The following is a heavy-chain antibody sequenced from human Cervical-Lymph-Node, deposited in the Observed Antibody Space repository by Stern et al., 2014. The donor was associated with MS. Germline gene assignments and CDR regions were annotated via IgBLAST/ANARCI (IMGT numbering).Heavy chain of an antibody. Sequence: QVQLVESGAEVKKPGASVKVSCKAPGYTLTTYGITWVRHAPGQGLEWMGWISAYNGNTNYAQKFQGRVTMTTDTPTSTAYMELRSLRSDDSAVYYCARNRYYDSESSLDYWGQGTLVTVSS. V-gene: IGHV1-18*01. D-gene: IGHD3-10*01. CDR2: ISAYNGNT. CDR3: ARNRYYDSESSLDY. CDR1: GYTLTTYG. J-gene: IGHJ4*02.